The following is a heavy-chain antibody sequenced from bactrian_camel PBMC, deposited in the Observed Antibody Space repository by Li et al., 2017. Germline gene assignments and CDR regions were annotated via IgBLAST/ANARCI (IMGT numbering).Heavy chain of an antibody. CDR1: GFTNKNMC. Sequence: VQLVESGGGSVQAGGSLRLSCAASGFTNKNMCMAWFRQAPGEEREGVAAITTDGRNTYYADSVRGRFTISADSAKNTLYLQMNSLKPEDTAVYYCAAVTPGGRACVATMPPFAKYHGQGTQVTVS. D-gene: IGHD4*01. CDR2: ITTDGRNT. J-gene: IGHJ4*01. V-gene: IGHV3S31*01.